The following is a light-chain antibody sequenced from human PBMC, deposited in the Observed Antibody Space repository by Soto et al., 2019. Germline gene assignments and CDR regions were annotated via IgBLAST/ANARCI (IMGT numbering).Light chain of an antibody. J-gene: IGLJ3*02. Sequence: QPASVSGSPGQSITISCTGTSSDVGGYNYVSWYQQHPGKAPKLMVYEVSNRPSGVSNRFSGFKSGNTASLTISGLQTEDEADYYCSSYTRSATWVFGGGTKVTVL. CDR3: SSYTRSATWV. V-gene: IGLV2-14*01. CDR2: EVS. CDR1: SSDVGGYNY.